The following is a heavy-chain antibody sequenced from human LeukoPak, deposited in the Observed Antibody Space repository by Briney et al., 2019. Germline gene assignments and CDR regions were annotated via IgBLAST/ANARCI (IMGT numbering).Heavy chain of an antibody. CDR1: GYTFTGYY. J-gene: IGHJ3*02. D-gene: IGHD1-26*01. Sequence: ASVKVSCKASGYTFTGYYMHWVRQAPGQGLEWMGRIIPILGIANYAQKFQGRVTITADKSTSTAYMELSSLRSEDTAVYYCARDLGVGVRAFDIWGQGTMVTVSS. CDR2: IIPILGIA. V-gene: IGHV1-69*04. CDR3: ARDLGVGVRAFDI.